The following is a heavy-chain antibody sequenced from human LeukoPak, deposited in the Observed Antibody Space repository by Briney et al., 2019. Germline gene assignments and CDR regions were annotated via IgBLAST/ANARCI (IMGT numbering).Heavy chain of an antibody. D-gene: IGHD2-2*01. Sequence: ASVKVSCKASGYTFTSYGISWVRQAPGQGLEWMGWISAYNGKTNYAQKLQGRVTMTTDTSTSTAYMELRSLRSDDTAVYYCARDPPDSYCSSTSCYWGTGNNWFDPWGQGTLVTVSS. CDR1: GYTFTSYG. CDR2: ISAYNGKT. CDR3: ARDPPDSYCSSTSCYWGTGNNWFDP. J-gene: IGHJ5*02. V-gene: IGHV1-18*01.